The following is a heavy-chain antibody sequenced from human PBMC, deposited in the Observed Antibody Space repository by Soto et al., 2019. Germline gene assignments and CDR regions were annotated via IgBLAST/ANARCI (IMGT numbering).Heavy chain of an antibody. CDR1: GFTFSSYG. CDR2: IWYDGSIK. V-gene: IGHV3-33*08. J-gene: IGHJ4*02. D-gene: IGHD6-19*01. Sequence: LRLSCVASGFTFSSYGMHWVRQAPGKGLEWLAVIWYDGSIKYYADSVKGRFTISRDDSKNTLYLQMDSLRVEDSAIYYCPRAFSPGVAGRLFDFWGLGTPVTVSS. CDR3: PRAFSPGVAGRLFDF.